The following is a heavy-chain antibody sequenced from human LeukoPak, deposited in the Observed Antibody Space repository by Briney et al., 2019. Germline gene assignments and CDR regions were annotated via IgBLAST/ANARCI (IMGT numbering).Heavy chain of an antibody. J-gene: IGHJ1*01. Sequence: PSETLSLTCAVYGGSFSGYYWSWIRQPPGKGLEWIGEINHSGSTNYNPSLKSRVTISVGTSKNQFSLKLSSVTAADTAVYYCARGPPHIVVVPAAQGYFQHWGQGTLVTVSS. CDR1: GGSFSGYY. CDR3: ARGPPHIVVVPAAQGYFQH. D-gene: IGHD2-2*01. V-gene: IGHV4-34*01. CDR2: INHSGST.